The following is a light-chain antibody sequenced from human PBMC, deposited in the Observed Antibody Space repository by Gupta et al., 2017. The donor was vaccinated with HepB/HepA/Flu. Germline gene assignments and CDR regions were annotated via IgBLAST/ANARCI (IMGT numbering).Light chain of an antibody. CDR1: QSINTY. CDR3: QQSYSIPLT. J-gene: IGKJ1*01. V-gene: IGKV1-39*01. CDR2: AAS. Sequence: DIQMTQSPSSLSASVGDTVTITCRASQSINTYVNWYQQKPGKAPKPLIYAASTLQSGVPSRFSGSGSGTDFTLTISSLQPEDFATYYCQQSYSIPLTFGQGTKVEIK.